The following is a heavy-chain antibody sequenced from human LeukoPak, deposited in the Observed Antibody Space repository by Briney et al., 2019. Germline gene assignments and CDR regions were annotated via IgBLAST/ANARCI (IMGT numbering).Heavy chain of an antibody. D-gene: IGHD3-22*01. CDR1: GGSIGSYY. CDR2: IYYSGST. Sequence: PSETLSLTCTVSGGSIGSYYWSWIRQPPGKGLEWIGYIYYSGSTNYNPSLKSRVTISVDTSKNQFSLKLSSVTAADTAVYYCARAGVDLDSSGYYYETNYFDYWGQGTLVTVSS. J-gene: IGHJ4*02. CDR3: ARAGVDLDSSGYYYETNYFDY. V-gene: IGHV4-59*01.